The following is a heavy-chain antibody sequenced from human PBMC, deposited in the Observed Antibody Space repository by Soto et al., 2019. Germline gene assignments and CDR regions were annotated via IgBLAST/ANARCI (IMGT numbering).Heavy chain of an antibody. J-gene: IGHJ4*02. D-gene: IGHD6-19*01. Sequence: GASVKVSCKASGYTFTSYYMHWVRQAPGQGLEWMGIINPSGGSTSYAQKFQGRVTMTRDTSTSTVYMELSSLRSEDTAVYYCARVPGIISSGWRPVDYWGQGTLVTVPQ. CDR2: INPSGGST. CDR1: GYTFTSYY. V-gene: IGHV1-46*01. CDR3: ARVPGIISSGWRPVDY.